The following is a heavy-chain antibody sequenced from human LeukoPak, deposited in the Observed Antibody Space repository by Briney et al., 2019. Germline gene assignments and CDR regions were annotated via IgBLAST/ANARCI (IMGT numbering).Heavy chain of an antibody. CDR3: ARDRSPGNFDY. CDR2: ISSSSTYI. D-gene: IGHD3-10*01. V-gene: IGHV3-21*01. Sequence: GGSLRLSCAASGFTFSSYTMNWVRQAPGKWLEWVSSISSSSTYINYADSVKGRFTISRDNAKNSLYLQMNSLRAEDTAVYYCARDRSPGNFDYWGQGTLVTVSS. J-gene: IGHJ4*02. CDR1: GFTFSSYT.